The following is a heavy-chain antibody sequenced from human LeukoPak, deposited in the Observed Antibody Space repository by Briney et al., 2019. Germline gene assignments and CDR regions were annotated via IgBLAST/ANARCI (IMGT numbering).Heavy chain of an antibody. CDR2: VNPNNGVP. J-gene: IGHJ5*02. CDR3: AREVGYSSSYYGRFDP. V-gene: IGHV1-2*06. CDR1: GYTFTGYY. D-gene: IGHD2-2*01. Sequence: GASVKVSCKASGYTFTGYYMHWVRQAPGQGLEWMGRVNPNNGVPNYAQKFQGRVTMTRDTAISTFYMELSSLRSDDTAVYFCAREVGYSSSYYGRFDPWGQGTLVIVSP.